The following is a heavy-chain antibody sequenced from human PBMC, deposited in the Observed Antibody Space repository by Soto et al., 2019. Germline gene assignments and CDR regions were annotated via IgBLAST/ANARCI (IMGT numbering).Heavy chain of an antibody. V-gene: IGHV1-2*04. D-gene: IGHD5-18*01. CDR3: ARAVYSYGLYYGMDV. CDR1: GYTFTGYY. CDR2: INPNIGGT. Sequence: ASVKVSCKASGYTFTGYYMHWVRQAPGQGLECMGWINPNIGGTNYAQKFQGCVTMTRDTSFSTAYMELCRLISDDTAVFYCARAVYSYGLYYGMDVWGQGTTVTVSS. J-gene: IGHJ6*02.